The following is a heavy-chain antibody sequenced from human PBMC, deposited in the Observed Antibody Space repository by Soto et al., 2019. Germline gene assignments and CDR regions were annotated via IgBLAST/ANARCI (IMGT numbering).Heavy chain of an antibody. Sequence: EVQLVESGGGLVKPGGSLRVSCVASGFIFGDAGMNWVRQAPGKGLEWVGRINSKASGGKKDYAATVKGRFTISRDDIKNTLYLHMSSLTTEDTAVYYGTTDVPDYGGNSGVGYWGQGTIVTVSS. CDR2: INSKASGGKK. CDR3: TTDVPDYGGNSGVGY. CDR1: GFIFGDAG. V-gene: IGHV3-15*07. D-gene: IGHD4-17*01. J-gene: IGHJ4*02.